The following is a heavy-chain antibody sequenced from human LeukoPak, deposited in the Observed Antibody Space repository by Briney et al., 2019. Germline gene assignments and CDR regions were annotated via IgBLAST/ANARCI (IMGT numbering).Heavy chain of an antibody. J-gene: IGHJ3*02. V-gene: IGHV4-59*01. CDR3: ARDITEDSSGYYYNDAFDI. CDR2: IYYSGTT. Sequence: SEALSLTCAVSGGSIGSYYWSWLRQPPGRGLEWIGYIYYSGTTNYNPSLKSRVTISVDTSKNQFSLKLTSVTAADTAVYYCARDITEDSSGYYYNDAFDIWGQGTMVTVSS. CDR1: GGSIGSYY. D-gene: IGHD3-22*01.